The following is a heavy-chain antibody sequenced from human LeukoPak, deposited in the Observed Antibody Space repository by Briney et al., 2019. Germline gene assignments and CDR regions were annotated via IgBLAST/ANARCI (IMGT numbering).Heavy chain of an antibody. CDR1: GGTFSSYA. Sequence: SVKVSCKASGGTFSSYAVSWVRQAPGQGLEWMGGIIPIFGTANYAQKFQGRVTITADKSTSTAYMELSSLRSEDTAVYYCAGEGGGGGQWVLTQWFDPWGQGTLVNGPS. CDR3: AGEGGGGGQWVLTQWFDP. D-gene: IGHD4/OR15-4a*01. J-gene: IGHJ5*02. CDR2: IIPIFGTA. V-gene: IGHV1-69*06.